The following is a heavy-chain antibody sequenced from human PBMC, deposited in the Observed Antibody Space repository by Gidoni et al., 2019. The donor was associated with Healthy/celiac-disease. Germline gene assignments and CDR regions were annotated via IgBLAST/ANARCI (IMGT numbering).Heavy chain of an antibody. D-gene: IGHD3-10*01. V-gene: IGHV3-66*01. J-gene: IGHJ6*02. CDR3: ARERTYYYGSGSYQDYYGMDV. Sequence: EVQLVESGGGLVPPGGSLRLSCAASGFTVSSNYMSWVRQAPGKGLEWVSVIYSGGSTYYAYSVKGRFTISRDNSKNTLYLQMNSLRAEDTAVYYCARERTYYYGSGSYQDYYGMDVWGQGTTVTVSS. CDR1: GFTVSSNY. CDR2: IYSGGST.